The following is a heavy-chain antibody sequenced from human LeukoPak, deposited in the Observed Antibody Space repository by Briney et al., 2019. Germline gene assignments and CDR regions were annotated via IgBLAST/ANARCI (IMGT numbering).Heavy chain of an antibody. CDR1: GFTFSNYA. D-gene: IGHD3-10*01. CDR2: IKEDGREK. CDR3: ARGGRPDY. Sequence: GGSLRLSCAASGFTFSNYAMSWVRQAPGKGLECVANIKEDGREKYYVDSVKGRFTISRDNAKNSLYLQMSSLRAEDTAVYYCARGGRPDYWGQGTLVTVSS. V-gene: IGHV3-7*01. J-gene: IGHJ4*02.